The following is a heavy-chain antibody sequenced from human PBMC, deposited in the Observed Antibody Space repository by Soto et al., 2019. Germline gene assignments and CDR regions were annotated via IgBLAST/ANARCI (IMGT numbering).Heavy chain of an antibody. CDR2: INAGNGNT. CDR1: GYTFTSYA. Sequence: ASVKVSCKASGYTFTSYAMHWVRQAPGQRLEWMGWINAGNGNTKYSQKFQGRVTITRDTSASTAYMELSSLRSEDTAGYYCARDRPGVAARSNFDYWGQGTLVTVSS. D-gene: IGHD6-6*01. V-gene: IGHV1-3*01. J-gene: IGHJ4*02. CDR3: ARDRPGVAARSNFDY.